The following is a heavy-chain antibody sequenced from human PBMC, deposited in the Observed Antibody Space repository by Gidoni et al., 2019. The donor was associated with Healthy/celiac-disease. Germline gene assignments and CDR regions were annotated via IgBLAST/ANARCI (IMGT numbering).Heavy chain of an antibody. CDR2: IYYSGST. Sequence: QVQLPESGSGLVKPSETLSLTCTVPGGSISSYYWSWIRQPPGKGLEWIGYIYYSGSTNYNPSLKSRVTISVDTSKNQFSLKLSSVTAADTAVYYCARRYSIAAAGDDAFDIWGQGTMVTVSS. D-gene: IGHD6-13*01. J-gene: IGHJ3*02. CDR1: GGSISSYY. V-gene: IGHV4-59*08. CDR3: ARRYSIAAAGDDAFDI.